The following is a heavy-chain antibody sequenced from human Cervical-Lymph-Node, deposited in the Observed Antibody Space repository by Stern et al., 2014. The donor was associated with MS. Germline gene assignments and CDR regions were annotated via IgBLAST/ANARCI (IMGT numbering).Heavy chain of an antibody. V-gene: IGHV3-9*01. CDR1: GFTFDDYA. CDR3: AKDVTGLQSGMDV. D-gene: IGHD4-11*01. Sequence: EVQLVESGGGLVQLGRSLTLSCAASGFTFDDYAMHWVRQAPGKGLEWVSGISWNGGSLGYADSVKGRFTISRDTAKNFLYLLMNSLSTEDTALYYCAKDVTGLQSGMDVWGQGTTVSVSS. J-gene: IGHJ6*02. CDR2: ISWNGGSL.